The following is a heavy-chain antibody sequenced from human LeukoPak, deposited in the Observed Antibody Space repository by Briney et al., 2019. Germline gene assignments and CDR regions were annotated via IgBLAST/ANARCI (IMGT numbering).Heavy chain of an antibody. V-gene: IGHV3-30*04. CDR1: GFTFSSYA. Sequence: PGRSPRLSCAASGFTFSSYAMHWVRQAPGKGLEWVAVISYDGSNKYYADSVKGRFTISRDNSKNTLYLQMNSLRAEDTAVYYCARACSSGWYSDYWGQGTLVTVSS. J-gene: IGHJ4*02. CDR2: ISYDGSNK. CDR3: ARACSSGWYSDY. D-gene: IGHD6-19*01.